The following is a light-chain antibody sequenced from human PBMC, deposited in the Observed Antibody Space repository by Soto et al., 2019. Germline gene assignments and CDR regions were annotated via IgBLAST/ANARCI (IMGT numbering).Light chain of an antibody. V-gene: IGLV2-14*03. CDR1: SSDVGAYDY. Sequence: QSVLTQPASVSGSPGQSITISCTGTSSDVGAYDYVSWYQQHPGEVPKLMIFDVSDRPSGVSNRFSGSKSGNTASLTISGLQAEDEADYYCSSFTTSTSYVFGTGTKVPVL. CDR2: DVS. CDR3: SSFTTSTSYV. J-gene: IGLJ1*01.